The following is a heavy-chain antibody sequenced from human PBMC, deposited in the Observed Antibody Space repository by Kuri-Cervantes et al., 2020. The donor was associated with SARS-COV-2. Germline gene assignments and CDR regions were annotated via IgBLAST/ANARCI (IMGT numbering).Heavy chain of an antibody. Sequence: GESLKISCGASGFTFSNYAMSWVRQAPGKGLDWMTIISYDGNNKYYADSVKGRFTISRDNSKDTLYLQMNSLRVEDTAVYYCAKDLYYDSSGYRRRGEFDYWGQGTLVTVSS. V-gene: IGHV3-30-3*01. D-gene: IGHD3-22*01. CDR1: GFTFSNYA. CDR2: ISYDGNNK. J-gene: IGHJ4*02. CDR3: AKDLYYDSSGYRRRGEFDY.